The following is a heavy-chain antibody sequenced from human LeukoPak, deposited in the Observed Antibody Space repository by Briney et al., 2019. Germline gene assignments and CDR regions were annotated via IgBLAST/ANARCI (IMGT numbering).Heavy chain of an antibody. V-gene: IGHV3-30-3*02. CDR3: AKDDYGPTDY. CDR1: GFTFSGYP. J-gene: IGHJ4*02. CDR2: ISYDGSNK. D-gene: IGHD4-17*01. Sequence: PGKSLRLSCAASGFTFSGYPIHWVRQAPGKGLEWVAVISYDGSNKYYADSVKGRFTISRDNSKNTLYLQMNSLRAEDTAVYYCAKDDYGPTDYWGQGTLVTVSS.